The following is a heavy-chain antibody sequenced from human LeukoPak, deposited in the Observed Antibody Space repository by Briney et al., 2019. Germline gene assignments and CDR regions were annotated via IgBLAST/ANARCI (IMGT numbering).Heavy chain of an antibody. CDR3: ARGSIAAAGFDY. D-gene: IGHD6-13*01. CDR1: GYSFNGFG. J-gene: IGHJ4*02. V-gene: IGHV1-18*01. CDR2: ISAYNDNL. Sequence: ASVKVSCKASGYSFNGFGVSWVRHVPGQGLEWMGWISAYNDNLNYAQKFQGRVTITTDESTSTAYMELSSLRSEDTAVYYCARGSIAAAGFDYWGQGTLVTVSS.